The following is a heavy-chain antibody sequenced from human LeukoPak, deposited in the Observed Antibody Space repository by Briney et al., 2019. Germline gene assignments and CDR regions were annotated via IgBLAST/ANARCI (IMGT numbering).Heavy chain of an antibody. CDR2: IIPIFGTA. V-gene: IGHV1-69*05. D-gene: IGHD6-19*01. Sequence: XGXEXXGRIIPIFGTANYSQKFQGRVTITTDESTSTAYMELSSLRSEDTAVYYCARGGRSGPDAFDIWGQGTMVTVSS. CDR3: ARGGRSGPDAFDI. J-gene: IGHJ3*02.